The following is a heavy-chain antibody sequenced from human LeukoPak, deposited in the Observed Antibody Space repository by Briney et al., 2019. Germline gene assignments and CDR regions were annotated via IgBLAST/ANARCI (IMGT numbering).Heavy chain of an antibody. J-gene: IGHJ3*02. CDR2: ISSSSSYI. CDR3: ARDTGYGGPTDAFDI. D-gene: IGHD5-12*01. CDR1: GFTFSSYS. V-gene: IGHV3-21*01. Sequence: PGGSLRLSCAASGFTFSSYSMNWVRQAPGKRLEWVSSISSSSSYIYYADSVKGRFTISRDNAKNSLYLQMNSLRAEDTAVYYCARDTGYGGPTDAFDIWGQGTMVTVSS.